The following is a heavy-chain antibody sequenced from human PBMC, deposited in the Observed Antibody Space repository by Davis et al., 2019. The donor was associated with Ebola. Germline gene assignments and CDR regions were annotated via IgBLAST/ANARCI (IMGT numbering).Heavy chain of an antibody. J-gene: IGHJ4*02. Sequence: PGGSLRLSCTVSGGAISSYYWTWIRQPAGKGLEWIGRVYSSGTANYKPSLKSRVTMSVDTSKKQFSLKLTSVTAADTAVYYCASPHQIRGQDCFDSWGQGSLVTVSS. V-gene: IGHV4-4*07. CDR2: VYSSGTA. D-gene: IGHD2-2*01. CDR3: ASPHQIRGQDCFDS. CDR1: GGAISSYY.